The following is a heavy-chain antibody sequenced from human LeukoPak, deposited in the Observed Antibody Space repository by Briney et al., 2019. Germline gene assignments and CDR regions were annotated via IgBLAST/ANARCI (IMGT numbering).Heavy chain of an antibody. CDR2: INWDGGRT. V-gene: IGHV3-20*04. Sequence: GGSLRLSCTASGFTFDGYAMTWVRQTPGKGLQLDSGINWDGGRTGYADSVKGRFTISRDNAKNSLYLQMNSLRAEGTALYYCARYFDPYYYGSGSPSFDYWGEGDLVTVSP. CDR3: ARYFDPYYYGSGSPSFDY. J-gene: IGHJ4*02. CDR1: GFTFDGYA. D-gene: IGHD3-10*01.